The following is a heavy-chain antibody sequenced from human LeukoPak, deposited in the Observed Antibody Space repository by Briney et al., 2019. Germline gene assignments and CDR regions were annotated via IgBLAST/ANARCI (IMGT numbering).Heavy chain of an antibody. Sequence: SETLSLTSTVSAVSMTSYYWTWIRQPPGKGLEWVGYMYFGERTNYNPSLKSRATISIDTSKKQFSLNLKSVTAADTAVYYCARIPGDRPDDWGQGTLVTVS. CDR2: MYFGERT. D-gene: IGHD7-27*01. J-gene: IGHJ4*02. CDR1: AVSMTSYY. CDR3: ARIPGDRPDD. V-gene: IGHV4-59*01.